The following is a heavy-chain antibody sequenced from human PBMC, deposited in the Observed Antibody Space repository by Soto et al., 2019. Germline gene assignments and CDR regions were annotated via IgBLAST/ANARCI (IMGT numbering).Heavy chain of an antibody. CDR2: INSDGSST. CDR3: ARVSSKYYDFWSGYHYYYGMDV. Sequence: GSLRLSCAASVFTFSSYCMHWVRQAPGKGLVWVSRINSDGSSTSYADSVKGRFTISRDNAKNTLYLQMNSLRAEDTAVYYCARVSSKYYDFWSGYHYYYGMDVWGQGTTVTVSS. CDR1: VFTFSSYC. V-gene: IGHV3-74*01. D-gene: IGHD3-3*01. J-gene: IGHJ6*02.